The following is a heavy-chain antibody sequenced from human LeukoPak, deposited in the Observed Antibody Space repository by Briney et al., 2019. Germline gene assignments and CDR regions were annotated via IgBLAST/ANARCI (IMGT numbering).Heavy chain of an antibody. J-gene: IGHJ4*02. CDR1: GYTFTGYY. CDR3: ARDPDTLSVIDY. Sequence: ASVKVSCKASGYTFTGYYMHWVRQAPGQGLEWMGWINPNSGGTNYAQKFQGRVTMTRDTSISTAYMELSRLRSDDTAVYYCARDPDTLSVIDYWGQGTLVTVSS. CDR2: INPNSGGT. V-gene: IGHV1-2*02. D-gene: IGHD4-4*01.